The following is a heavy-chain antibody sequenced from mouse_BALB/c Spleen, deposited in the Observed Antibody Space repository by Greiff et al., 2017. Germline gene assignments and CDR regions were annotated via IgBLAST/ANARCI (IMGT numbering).Heavy chain of an antibody. CDR2: IDPYNGGT. CDR1: GYAFTSYN. J-gene: IGHJ2*01. D-gene: IGHD2-1*01. V-gene: IGHV1S135*01. CDR3: ARGTYGNYGYFDY. Sequence: VQLKQSGPELVKPGASVKVSCKASGYAFTSYNMYWVKQSHGKSLEWIGYIDPYNGGTSYNQKFKGKATLTVDKSSSTAYMHLNSLTSEDSAVYYCARGTYGNYGYFDYWGQGTTLTVSS.